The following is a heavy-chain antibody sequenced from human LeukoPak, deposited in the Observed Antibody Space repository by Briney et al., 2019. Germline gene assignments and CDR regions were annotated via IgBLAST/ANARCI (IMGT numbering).Heavy chain of an antibody. J-gene: IGHJ4*02. D-gene: IGHD7-27*01. V-gene: IGHV4-59*02. Sequence: QPSETLSLTCTISGGPVSDYYWSWIRQSPGKGLEWIGYIYHTGSTSYSPSLKSRVTITADTSQNQFSLKLSSVTAADTAVYYCASRKLGNDYWGQGTLVTVSS. CDR1: GGPVSDYY. CDR3: ASRKLGNDY. CDR2: IYHTGST.